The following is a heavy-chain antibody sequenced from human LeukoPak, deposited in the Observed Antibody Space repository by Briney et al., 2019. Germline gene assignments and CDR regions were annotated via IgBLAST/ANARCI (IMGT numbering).Heavy chain of an antibody. V-gene: IGHV1-2*02. Sequence: ASVKVSCKASGYTFTGYYMHWVRQAPGQGLEWMGWINPDSGGTKYAQKFQGRVTMTRDTSISTAYMELSRLRSDDTALYYCARVDDRGHYYDSSGPRKLFDYWGQGTLVTVSS. CDR2: INPDSGGT. D-gene: IGHD3-22*01. CDR1: GYTFTGYY. J-gene: IGHJ4*02. CDR3: ARVDDRGHYYDSSGPRKLFDY.